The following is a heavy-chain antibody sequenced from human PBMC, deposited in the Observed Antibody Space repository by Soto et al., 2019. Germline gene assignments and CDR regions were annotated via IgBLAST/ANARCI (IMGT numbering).Heavy chain of an antibody. D-gene: IGHD3-22*01. CDR2: IIPIFGTA. Sequence: ASVKVSCKASGGTFSSYAISWVRQAPGQGLEWIGGIIPIFGTANYAQKFQGRVTITADESTSTAYMEPSSLRSEDTAVYYCARAPYYYDSSGYPSYGMEVWGQGTTVTVSS. J-gene: IGHJ6*02. CDR3: ARAPYYYDSSGYPSYGMEV. V-gene: IGHV1-69*13. CDR1: GGTFSSYA.